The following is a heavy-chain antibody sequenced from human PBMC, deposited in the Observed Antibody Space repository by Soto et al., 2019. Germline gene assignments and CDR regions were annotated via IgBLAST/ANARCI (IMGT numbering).Heavy chain of an antibody. V-gene: IGHV1-2*06. J-gene: IGHJ5*02. Sequence: QVQLVQSGAEVKKPGASVKVSCKASGYTFIGYYIHWVRQAPGQGLEWMGRINPRSGDTTYAQKFQGRLTMTRDTSISKAYMELSSLRSDDTAVYYCGRDGVGATQLGWFDPWGQGSLVTVSS. CDR1: GYTFIGYY. CDR3: GRDGVGATQLGWFDP. D-gene: IGHD1-26*01. CDR2: INPRSGDT.